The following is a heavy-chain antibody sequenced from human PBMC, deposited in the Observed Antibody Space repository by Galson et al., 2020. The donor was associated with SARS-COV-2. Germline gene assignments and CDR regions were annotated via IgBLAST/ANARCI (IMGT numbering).Heavy chain of an antibody. V-gene: IGHV3-21*01. Sequence: GGSLRLSCAASGFTFSSYSMNWVRQAPGKGLEWVSSISSSSSYIYYADSVKGRFTISRDNAKNSVWLQMNSLRAEDTAVYYCARDPGWGPTVTTNHFDYWGHGTLVTVSS. CDR3: ARDPGWGPTVTTNHFDY. CDR1: GFTFSSYS. J-gene: IGHJ4*01. D-gene: IGHD4-17*01. CDR2: ISSSSSYI.